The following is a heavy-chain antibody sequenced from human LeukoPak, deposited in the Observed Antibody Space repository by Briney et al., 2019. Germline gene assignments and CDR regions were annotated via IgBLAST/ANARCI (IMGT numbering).Heavy chain of an antibody. CDR2: ISYDGSNK. J-gene: IGHJ3*02. CDR1: GFTLSSYA. CDR3: AKVVVVVTASQDAFDI. Sequence: GGSLRLSCAASGFTLSSYAMHWVRQAPGKGLEWVAVISYDGSNKYYADSVKGRFTISRDNSKNTLYLQMNSLRADDTAVYYCAKVVVVVTASQDAFDIWGQGTMVTVSS. D-gene: IGHD2-21*02. V-gene: IGHV3-30*04.